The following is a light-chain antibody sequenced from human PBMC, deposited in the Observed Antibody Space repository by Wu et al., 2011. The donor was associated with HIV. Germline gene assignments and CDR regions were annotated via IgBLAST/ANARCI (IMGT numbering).Light chain of an antibody. Sequence: EIVMTQSPATLSVSPGERATLSCRASQSVPTNLAWYQQKPGQAPRLLIYGASTRATGIPARFSGSGSGTVFTLTINRLEPEDVAVYYCQQYSSSSYTFGQGTKLEIK. CDR3: QQYSSSSYT. V-gene: IGKV3-15*01. CDR1: QSVPTN. J-gene: IGKJ2*01. CDR2: GAS.